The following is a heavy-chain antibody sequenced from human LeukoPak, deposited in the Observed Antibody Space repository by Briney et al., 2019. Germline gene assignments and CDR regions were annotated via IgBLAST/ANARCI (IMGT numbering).Heavy chain of an antibody. Sequence: ASVKVSCKVSGYTLTELSMHWVRQAPGKGLEWMGGFDPEDGETIYAQKFQGRVTMTEDPSTDTAYMELSSLRSEDTAVYYCATVYGSAAPDAFDIWGQGTMVTVSS. CDR1: GYTLTELS. J-gene: IGHJ3*02. CDR3: ATVYGSAAPDAFDI. CDR2: FDPEDGET. D-gene: IGHD6-6*01. V-gene: IGHV1-24*01.